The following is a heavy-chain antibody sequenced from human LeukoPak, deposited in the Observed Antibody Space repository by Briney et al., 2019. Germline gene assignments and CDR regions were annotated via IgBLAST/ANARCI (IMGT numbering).Heavy chain of an antibody. D-gene: IGHD3-3*01. J-gene: IGHJ4*02. CDR2: ISYDGSNK. CDR1: GFTFSSYG. Sequence: GGSLRLSCAASGFTFSSYGMHWVRQAPGKGLEWVAVISYDGSNKYYADSVKGRFTISRDNSKNTLYLQMNSLRAEDTAVYYCARETYDFWSGYYFDYWGQGTLVTVSS. V-gene: IGHV3-30*03. CDR3: ARETYDFWSGYYFDY.